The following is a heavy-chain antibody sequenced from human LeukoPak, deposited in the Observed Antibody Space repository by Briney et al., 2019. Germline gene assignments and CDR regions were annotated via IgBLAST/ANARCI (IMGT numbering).Heavy chain of an antibody. Sequence: ASVKVSCKASGYTFTSYGISWVRQAPGQGLEWMGWISAYNGNTNYAQKLRGRVTVTTDTSTSTAYMELRSLRSDDTAVYYCARDRQSIAVAGTLSSWGQGTPVTVSS. CDR2: ISAYNGNT. V-gene: IGHV1-18*01. D-gene: IGHD6-19*01. J-gene: IGHJ4*02. CDR3: ARDRQSIAVAGTLSS. CDR1: GYTFTSYG.